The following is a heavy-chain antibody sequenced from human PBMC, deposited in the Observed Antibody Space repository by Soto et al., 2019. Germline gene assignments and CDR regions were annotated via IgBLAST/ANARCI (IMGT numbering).Heavy chain of an antibody. CDR2: IYTGGNT. CDR3: ARERSGGSKQQGHDAFDI. V-gene: IGHV3-66*01. J-gene: IGHJ3*02. Sequence: GGSLRLSCAASGFTVSSNYMSWVRQAPGKGLEWVSVIYTGGNTYYADSVKGRFTISRDSSKNTLYLQMNSLRAEDTALYYCARERSGGSKQQGHDAFDIWGQGTMVTVSS. D-gene: IGHD2-15*01. CDR1: GFTVSSNY.